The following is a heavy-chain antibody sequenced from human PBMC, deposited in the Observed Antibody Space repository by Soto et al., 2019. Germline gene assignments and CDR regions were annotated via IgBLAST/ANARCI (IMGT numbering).Heavy chain of an antibody. Sequence: PSETLSLTCTVSGGSVSSGSYYWSWIRQPPGKGLEWIGYIYYSGSTNYNPSLKSRVTISVGTSKNQFSLKLSSVTAADTAVYYCARCSYYYYYGMDVWGQGTTVTVSS. V-gene: IGHV4-61*01. CDR1: GGSVSSGSYY. J-gene: IGHJ6*02. D-gene: IGHD2-15*01. CDR3: ARCSYYYYYGMDV. CDR2: IYYSGST.